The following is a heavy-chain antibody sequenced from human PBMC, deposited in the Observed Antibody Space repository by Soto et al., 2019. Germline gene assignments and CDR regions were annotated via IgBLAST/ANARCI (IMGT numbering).Heavy chain of an antibody. CDR3: ARCSSTSCYYSH. V-gene: IGHV1-8*01. D-gene: IGHD2-2*01. J-gene: IGHJ4*02. CDR1: GYTFTSYD. Sequence: GASVKVSCKASGYTFTSYDINWVRQATGQGLEWMGWMNPNSGNTGYAQKFQGRVTMTRNTSISTAYMELSSLRSEDTAVYYCARCSSTSCYYSHWGQGTLVTVSS. CDR2: MNPNSGNT.